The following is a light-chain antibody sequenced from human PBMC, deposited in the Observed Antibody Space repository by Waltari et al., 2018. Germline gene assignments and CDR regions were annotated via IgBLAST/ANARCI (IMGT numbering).Light chain of an antibody. CDR2: GAS. CDR3: QQYFTTPYT. Sequence: DIVLTQSPDSLAVSLGEIVTFNCKSSQSLLYSSNNRNYLAWYQQRAGQSPKLLIYGASTREMGVPGRFRGSGSGTDFTLTISSLQAEDVAIYYCQQYFTTPYTFGRGTKLEIK. V-gene: IGKV4-1*01. J-gene: IGKJ2*01. CDR1: QSLLYSSNNRNY.